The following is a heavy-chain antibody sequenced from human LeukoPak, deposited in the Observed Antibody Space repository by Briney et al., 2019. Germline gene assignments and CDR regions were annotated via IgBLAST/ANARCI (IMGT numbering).Heavy chain of an antibody. J-gene: IGHJ6*02. V-gene: IGHV3-48*01. D-gene: IGHD3-10*01. CDR3: ARKEVTMVRGVIKEDYYYYGMDV. CDR2: ISSSSSTI. Sequence: PGGSLRLSCAASGFTFSSYSMNWVRQAPGKGLEWVSYISSSSSTIYYADSVKGRFTISRDNAKNSLYLQMNSLRAEDTAVYYCARKEVTMVRGVIKEDYYYYGMDVWGQGTTVTVSS. CDR1: GFTFSSYS.